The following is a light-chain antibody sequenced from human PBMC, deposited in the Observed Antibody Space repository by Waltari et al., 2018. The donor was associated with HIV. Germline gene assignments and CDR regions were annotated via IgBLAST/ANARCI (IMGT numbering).Light chain of an antibody. CDR2: DVT. J-gene: IGLJ3*02. CDR3: CSCAGGYTVV. Sequence: QSALTQPRSVSGSPGQSVTISCTGTSSDVGGYNYVSWYQQHPGKAPKVIIYDVTKRPSGVPDRFAGSKSGNTASLTISGLQAEDEADYYCCSCAGGYTVVFGGGTNLTVL. CDR1: SSDVGGYNY. V-gene: IGLV2-11*01.